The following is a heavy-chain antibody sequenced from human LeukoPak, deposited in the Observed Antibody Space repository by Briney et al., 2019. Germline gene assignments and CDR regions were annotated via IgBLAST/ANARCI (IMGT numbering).Heavy chain of an antibody. CDR1: GYTFTSYY. J-gene: IGHJ6*03. CDR3: ARGPDIVVVPAAIPARDYYYYYMDV. CDR2: SNPSGGST. D-gene: IGHD2-2*02. V-gene: IGHV1-46*01. Sequence: GASVKVSCKASGYTFTSYYMHWVRQAPGQGLEWMEISNPSGGSTSYAQKFQGRVTMTRDTSTSTVYMELSSLRSEDTAVYYCARGPDIVVVPAAIPARDYYYYYMDVWGKGTTVIVSS.